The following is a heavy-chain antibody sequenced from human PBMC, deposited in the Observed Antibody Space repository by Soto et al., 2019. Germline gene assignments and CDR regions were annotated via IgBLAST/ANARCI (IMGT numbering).Heavy chain of an antibody. D-gene: IGHD3-10*01. V-gene: IGHV4-30-4*01. Sequence: QVQLQESGPGLVKPSQTLSLTCTVSADAMGSVDYYWTWIRQPPEKGLEWIGYSYDIVTTFYNPSLENRVKISIDTTKNHFSLMLTAVTAADTTLYYCSRFSTYYGVMTGGQGTLVTVSS. CDR1: ADAMGSVDYY. CDR2: SYDIVTT. J-gene: IGHJ4*02. CDR3: SRFSTYYGVMT.